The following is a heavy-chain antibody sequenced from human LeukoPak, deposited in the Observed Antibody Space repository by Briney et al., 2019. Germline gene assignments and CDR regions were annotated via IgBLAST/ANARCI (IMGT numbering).Heavy chain of an antibody. CDR3: ARQEGSSWYRHYFQH. D-gene: IGHD6-13*01. J-gene: IGHJ1*01. CDR2: IYYSGGT. Sequence: SETLSLTCTVSGGSISSSSYYWGWIRQPPGKGLEWIGSIYYSGGTYYNPSLKSRVTISVDTSKNQFSLKLSSVTAADTAVYYCARQEGSSWYRHYFQHWGQGTLVTVSS. V-gene: IGHV4-39*01. CDR1: GGSISSSSYY.